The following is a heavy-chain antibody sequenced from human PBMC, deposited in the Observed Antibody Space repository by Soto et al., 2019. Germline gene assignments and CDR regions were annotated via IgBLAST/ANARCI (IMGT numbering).Heavy chain of an antibody. CDR1: AGSFSGYY. J-gene: IGHJ4*02. D-gene: IGHD3-16*01. CDR2: INHSGST. V-gene: IGHV4-34*01. Sequence: QVQLQQWGAGLLKPSETLSLSCAVYAGSFSGYYWSWIRQPPGKGLEWIGEINHSGSTNYNPSLKGRVTISVDTSKNQFSLRLSSVTAADTAVYYCASILRYLWGQGTLVTVSS. CDR3: ASILRYL.